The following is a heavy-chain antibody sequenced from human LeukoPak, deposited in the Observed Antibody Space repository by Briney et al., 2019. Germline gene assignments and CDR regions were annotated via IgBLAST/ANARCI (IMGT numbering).Heavy chain of an antibody. Sequence: GGSLRLSCAASGFTFSSYWMSWVRQAPGKGLEWVANIKQDGSEKYYVDSVKGRFTISRDNAKNSLYLQMNSLRAEDTAVYYCARSGYSYGFYYYYYYMDVWGKGTTVTVSS. CDR3: ARSGYSYGFYYYYYYMDV. D-gene: IGHD5-18*01. CDR2: IKQDGSEK. J-gene: IGHJ6*03. V-gene: IGHV3-7*01. CDR1: GFTFSSYW.